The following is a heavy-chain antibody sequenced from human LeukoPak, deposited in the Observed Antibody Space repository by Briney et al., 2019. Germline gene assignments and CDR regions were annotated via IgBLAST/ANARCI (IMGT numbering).Heavy chain of an antibody. V-gene: IGHV3-23*01. CDR2: ISGSGGST. J-gene: IGHJ4*02. D-gene: IGHD3-22*01. CDR3: AKPHYDSSGYRYYFDY. Sequence: PGGSLRLSCAASGFTFSSYAMSWVRQAPGKGLEWVSAISGSGGSTYYADSVKGRFTISRDNSKSTLYLQMNSLRAEDTAVYYCAKPHYDSSGYRYYFDYWGQGTLVTVSS. CDR1: GFTFSSYA.